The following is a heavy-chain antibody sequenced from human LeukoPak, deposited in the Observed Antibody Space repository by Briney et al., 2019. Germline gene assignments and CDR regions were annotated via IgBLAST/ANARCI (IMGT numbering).Heavy chain of an antibody. CDR2: ISSSSSPI. V-gene: IGHV3-48*01. D-gene: IGHD1-26*01. CDR1: GFTFSDYN. Sequence: GGSLRLSCAASGFTFSDYNMNWVRLAPGKGLEWVSYISSSSSPIYYADSVRGRFTISRDNAKNSLYLQMNSLRAEDTAVYYCARTTWELPFDYWGQGTLVTVPS. CDR3: ARTTWELPFDY. J-gene: IGHJ4*02.